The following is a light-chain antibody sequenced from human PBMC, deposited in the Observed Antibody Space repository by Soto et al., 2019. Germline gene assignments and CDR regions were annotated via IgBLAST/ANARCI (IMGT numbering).Light chain of an antibody. Sequence: EIVLTQSPATLSLSPGERATLSCRASQSVSSYLAWYQQKPGQAPRLLIYDASIRATGIQARFSGSGSGTDFTLTISSLEPEDFAVYYCQHRSAWPITFGGGTTVELK. CDR3: QHRSAWPIT. J-gene: IGKJ4*01. CDR1: QSVSSY. V-gene: IGKV3-11*01. CDR2: DAS.